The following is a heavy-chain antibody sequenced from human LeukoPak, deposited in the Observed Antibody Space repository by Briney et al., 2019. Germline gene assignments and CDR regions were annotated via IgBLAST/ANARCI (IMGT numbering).Heavy chain of an antibody. Sequence: GGSLRLSCEASGFTFGSCAMYWVRQAPGKGLEWVAGIFGSGGSPHYADSVRGRFTISRDNSKNTVYLQINSLRADDTAVYYCGKTTTGYSSGQKPAWPVDSWDQGTLVTVSS. D-gene: IGHD5-18*01. CDR1: GFTFGSCA. CDR3: GKTTTGYSSGQKPAWPVDS. CDR2: IFGSGGSP. V-gene: IGHV3-23*01. J-gene: IGHJ4*02.